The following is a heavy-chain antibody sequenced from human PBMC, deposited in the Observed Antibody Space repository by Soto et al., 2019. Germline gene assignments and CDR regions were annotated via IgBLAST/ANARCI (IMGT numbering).Heavy chain of an antibody. Sequence: AASVKVSCKASGYTFTGYYMHWVRQAPGQGLEWMGWINPNSGGTNYAQKFQGRVTMTRDTSISTAYMELSRLRSDDTAVYYCASSQVGSSWQYYYYYGMDVWGQGTTVTVSS. J-gene: IGHJ6*02. V-gene: IGHV1-2*02. CDR3: ASSQVGSSWQYYYYYGMDV. D-gene: IGHD6-13*01. CDR2: INPNSGGT. CDR1: GYTFTGYY.